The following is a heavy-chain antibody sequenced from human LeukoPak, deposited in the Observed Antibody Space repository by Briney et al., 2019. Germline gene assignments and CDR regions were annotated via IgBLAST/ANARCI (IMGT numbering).Heavy chain of an antibody. Sequence: SETLSLTCTVSGGSISSSSYYWGWIRQPPGKGLEWIGYVYYSGSTNYNPSLKTRVTISVDTSKNQFSLKLSSVTAADTAVYYCARGIDYGSGYDYWGQGTLVTVSS. D-gene: IGHD3-10*01. CDR2: VYYSGST. CDR3: ARGIDYGSGYDY. J-gene: IGHJ4*02. V-gene: IGHV4-61*05. CDR1: GGSISSSSYY.